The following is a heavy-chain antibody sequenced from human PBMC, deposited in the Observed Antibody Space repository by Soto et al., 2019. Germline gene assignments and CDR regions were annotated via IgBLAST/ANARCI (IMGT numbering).Heavy chain of an antibody. CDR3: ARGRTDYAYFES. CDR2: ISSSGSST. Sequence: GGSLRLSCAASGIAFNSHTMYWVRQPPGKGLEWVSYISSSGSSTYYADSVKGRFTISGDNARNSLSLQMNGLRDEDTAVYYCARGRTDYAYFESWGQGTLVTVSS. J-gene: IGHJ4*02. CDR1: GIAFNSHT. D-gene: IGHD3-16*01. V-gene: IGHV3-48*02.